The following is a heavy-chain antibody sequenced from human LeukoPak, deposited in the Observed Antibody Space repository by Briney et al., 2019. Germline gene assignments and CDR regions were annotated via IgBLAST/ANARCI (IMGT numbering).Heavy chain of an antibody. CDR3: AKDRLTIFYYFDY. CDR1: GFTFSSYG. D-gene: IGHD3-9*01. CDR2: ISYDGSNK. V-gene: IGHV3-30*18. Sequence: GGSLRLSCAASGFTFSSYGMHWVRQAPGKGLEGVAVISYDGSNKYYADSVKGRFTISRDSSKNTLYLQMNSLRAEDTAVYYCAKDRLTIFYYFDYWGQGTLVTVSS. J-gene: IGHJ4*02.